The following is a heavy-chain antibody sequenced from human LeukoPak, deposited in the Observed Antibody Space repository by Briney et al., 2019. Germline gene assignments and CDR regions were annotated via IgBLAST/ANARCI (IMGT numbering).Heavy chain of an antibody. CDR3: AKDLAWLGHNWFDP. D-gene: IGHD6-19*01. CDR2: ISSSGSTI. CDR1: GFTFSDYY. V-gene: IGHV3-11*04. Sequence: PGGSLRLSCAASGFTFSDYYMSWIRQAPGKGLEWVSYISSSGSTIYYADSVKGRFTISRDNAKNSLYLQMNSLRAEDTAVYYCAKDLAWLGHNWFDPWGQGTLVTVSS. J-gene: IGHJ5*02.